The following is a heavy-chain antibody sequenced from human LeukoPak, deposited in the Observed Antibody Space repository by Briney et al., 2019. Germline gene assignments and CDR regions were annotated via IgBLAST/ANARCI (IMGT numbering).Heavy chain of an antibody. CDR1: GFTFTTYS. Sequence: GGSLRLSCAASGFTFTTYSMNWVRQAPGKGLEWVSSITSSSTSIYYADSVKGRFTISRDNAKNSLYLQMNSLRAEDTAVYYCARDYLVVPHFDYWGQGTLVTVSS. V-gene: IGHV3-21*01. J-gene: IGHJ4*02. D-gene: IGHD2-15*01. CDR2: ITSSSTSI. CDR3: ARDYLVVPHFDY.